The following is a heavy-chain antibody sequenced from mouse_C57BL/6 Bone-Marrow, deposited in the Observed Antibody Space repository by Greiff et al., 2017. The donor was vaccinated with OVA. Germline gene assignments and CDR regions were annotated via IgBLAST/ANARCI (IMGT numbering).Heavy chain of an antibody. V-gene: IGHV1-69*01. CDR3: ARRDYSNGGYVDY. J-gene: IGHJ2*01. CDR2: IDPSDSYT. D-gene: IGHD2-5*01. CDR1: GYTFTSYW. Sequence: LQQPGAELVMPGASVKLSCKASGYTFTSYWMHWVKQRPGQGLEWIGEIDPSDSYTNYNQKFKGKSTLTVDTSSSTAYMQLSSLTSEDSAVYYCARRDYSNGGYVDYWGQGTTLTVSS.